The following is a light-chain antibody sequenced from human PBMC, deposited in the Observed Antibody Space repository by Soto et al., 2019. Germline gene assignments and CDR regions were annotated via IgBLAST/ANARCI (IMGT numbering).Light chain of an antibody. CDR1: SSDVGGYNY. CDR2: EVS. Sequence: QSALTQPPSASGSPEQSVTISCTGTSSDVGGYNYVSWYQQHPGKAPKLMIYEVSKRPSGVPDRFSGSKSGNTASLTVSGLQAEDEADYYCSSYAGSNNPSVVFGGGTKLTVL. V-gene: IGLV2-8*01. J-gene: IGLJ2*01. CDR3: SSYAGSNNPSVV.